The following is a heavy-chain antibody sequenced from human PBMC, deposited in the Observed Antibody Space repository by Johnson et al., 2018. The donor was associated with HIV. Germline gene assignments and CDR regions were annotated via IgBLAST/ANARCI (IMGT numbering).Heavy chain of an antibody. J-gene: IGHJ3*02. CDR1: GFTVSSNY. V-gene: IGHV3-7*03. Sequence: VQLVESGGGLVQPGGSLRLSCAASGFTVSSNYMSWVRQAPGKGLEWVANIKQAGSEKYYVDSVKGRFTISRDNAKNSLYLQMNSLRAEDTAVYYCARETSPYYYDSSGYYSHDAFDIWGQGTMVTVSP. CDR3: ARETSPYYYDSSGYYSHDAFDI. D-gene: IGHD3-22*01. CDR2: IKQAGSEK.